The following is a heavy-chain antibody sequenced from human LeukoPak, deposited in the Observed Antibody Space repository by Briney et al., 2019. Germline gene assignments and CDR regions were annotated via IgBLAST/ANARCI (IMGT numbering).Heavy chain of an antibody. J-gene: IGHJ4*02. CDR1: GFTFTGSA. CDR2: IRSKPHSYAT. V-gene: IGHV3-73*01. CDR3: ARRATTERGSSYGLDY. Sequence: GGSLRLSCAASGFTFTGSAMHWVRQASGKGLEWVGRIRSKPHSYATAYAASVKGRFTISRDDSKNTAYLQMNSLRAEDTAVYYCARRATTERGSSYGLDYWGQGTLVTVSS. D-gene: IGHD5-18*01.